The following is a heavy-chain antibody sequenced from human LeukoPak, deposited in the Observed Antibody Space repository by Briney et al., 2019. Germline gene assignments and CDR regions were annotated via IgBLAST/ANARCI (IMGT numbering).Heavy chain of an antibody. D-gene: IGHD4-17*01. CDR3: ARGARGDDYGDYRGSYAFDI. J-gene: IGHJ3*02. V-gene: IGHV4-4*02. CDR1: GGSISSSNW. CDR2: IYHSGST. Sequence: SGTLSLTCAVSGGSISSSNWWSWVRQPPGKGLEWIGEIYHSGSTNYNPSLKSRVTISVDKSKNQFSLKLSSVTAADTAVYYCARGARGDDYGDYRGSYAFDIWGQGTMVTVSS.